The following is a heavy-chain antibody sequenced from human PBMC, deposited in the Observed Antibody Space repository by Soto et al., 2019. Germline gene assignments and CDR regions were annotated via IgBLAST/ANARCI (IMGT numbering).Heavy chain of an antibody. CDR2: IYYSGST. Sequence: PSETLSLTCTVSGGSISSSSYYWSWIRQPPGKGLEWIGYIYYSGSTNYNPSLKSRVTISVDTSKNQFSLKLSSVTAADTAVYYCARVVYSYPYYYYGMDVWGQGTTVTVSS. V-gene: IGHV4-61*01. CDR1: GGSISSSSYY. J-gene: IGHJ6*02. CDR3: ARVVYSYPYYYYGMDV. D-gene: IGHD5-18*01.